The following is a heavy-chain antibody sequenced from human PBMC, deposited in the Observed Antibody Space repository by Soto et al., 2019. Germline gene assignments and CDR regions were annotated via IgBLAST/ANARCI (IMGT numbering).Heavy chain of an antibody. CDR1: GFTFSNAW. V-gene: IGHV3-15*07. J-gene: IGHJ4*02. CDR2: IKSKTDGGTT. Sequence: GGSLRLSYADSGFTFSNAWMNWVRQAPGKGLEWVGRIKSKTDGGTTDYAAPVKGRFTISRDDSKNTLYLQMNSLKTEDTAVYYCTTDLSGWQWLVEFDYWGQGTLVTVSS. D-gene: IGHD6-19*01. CDR3: TTDLSGWQWLVEFDY.